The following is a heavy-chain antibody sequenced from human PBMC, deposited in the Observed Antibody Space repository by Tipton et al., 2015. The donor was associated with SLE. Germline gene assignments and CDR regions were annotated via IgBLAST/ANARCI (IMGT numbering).Heavy chain of an antibody. D-gene: IGHD2-8*01. Sequence: TLSLTCAVSGGSISSGGYSWSWIRQPPGKGLEWIGYIYPSGSTFYNPSLESRVTISLDRSKNQFSLKLSSVTAADTAVYFCARLRIVYGYHGLDDWGLGTRVTVAA. CDR1: GGSISSGGYS. J-gene: IGHJ4*02. CDR2: IYPSGST. V-gene: IGHV4-30-2*01. CDR3: ARLRIVYGYHGLDD.